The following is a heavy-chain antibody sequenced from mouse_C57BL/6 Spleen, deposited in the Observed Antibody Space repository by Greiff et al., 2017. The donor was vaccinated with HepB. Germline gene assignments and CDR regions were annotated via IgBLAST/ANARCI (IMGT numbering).Heavy chain of an antibody. CDR1: GYTFTSYW. CDR2: IDPSDSET. V-gene: IGHV1-52*01. J-gene: IGHJ1*03. Sequence: QVQLQQPGAELVRPGSSVKLSCKASGYTFTSYWMHWVKQRPIQGLEWIGNIDPSDSETHYNQKFKDKATLTVDKSSSTAYMQLSSLTSEDSAVYYCARGDYCGSSWYFDVWGTGTTVTVSS. D-gene: IGHD1-1*01. CDR3: ARGDYCGSSWYFDV.